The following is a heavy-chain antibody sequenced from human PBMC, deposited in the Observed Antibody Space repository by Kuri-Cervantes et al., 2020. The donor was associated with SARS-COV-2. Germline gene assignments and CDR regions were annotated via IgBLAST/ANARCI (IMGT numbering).Heavy chain of an antibody. CDR2: IIPILGIA. D-gene: IGHD3-22*01. J-gene: IGHJ3*02. CDR1: GGTFSSYA. V-gene: IGHV1-69*10. Sequence: SVKVSCKASGGTFSSYAISWVRQAPGQGLEWMGGIIPILGIANYAQKFQGRVTITADKSASTAYMELSSLRSEDTAVYYCAREVYSSGYNDAFDIWGQGTMVTVSS. CDR3: AREVYSSGYNDAFDI.